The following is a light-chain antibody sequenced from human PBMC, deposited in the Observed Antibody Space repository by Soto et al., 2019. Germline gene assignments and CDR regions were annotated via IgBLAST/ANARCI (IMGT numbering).Light chain of an antibody. CDR2: KGT. CDR1: SSDVGAYNS. Sequence: QSVLALPASVSGSPGQSVTISCTGTSSDVGAYNSVSWYQQHPDKAPQLMIYKGTQRPSGVSNRFSGSTSGNAASLTISGLQAGDEADYFCCSSAPESTYVFGTGTKVTVL. J-gene: IGLJ1*01. V-gene: IGLV2-23*01. CDR3: CSSAPESTYV.